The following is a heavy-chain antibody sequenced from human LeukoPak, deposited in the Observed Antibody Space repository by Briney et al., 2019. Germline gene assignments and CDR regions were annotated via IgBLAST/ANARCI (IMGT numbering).Heavy chain of an antibody. CDR1: GSYW. CDR3: ASTRNRGYSYGQYGMDV. Sequence: PGGSLRLSCAASGSYWMHWVRQAPGKGLVWVSHINSDGSWTSYADSVKGRFTISKDNAKNTVYLQMNNLRAEDTAVYYCASTRNRGYSYGQYGMDVWGQGTTVSVSS. D-gene: IGHD5-18*01. V-gene: IGHV3-74*01. J-gene: IGHJ6*02. CDR2: INSDGSWT.